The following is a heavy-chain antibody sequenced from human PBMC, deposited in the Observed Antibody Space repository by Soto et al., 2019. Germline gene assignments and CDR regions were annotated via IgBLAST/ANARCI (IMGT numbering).Heavy chain of an antibody. CDR1: GFTFSSYW. D-gene: IGHD2-21*01. CDR2: IKQDGSEK. J-gene: IGHJ6*02. V-gene: IGHV3-7*03. Sequence: PGGSLRLSCAASGFTFSSYWMSWVRQAPGKGLEWVANIKQDGSEKYYVDSVKGRFTISRDNAKNSLYLQMNSLRAEDTAVYYCARDDFFSFPVPKLYYYGMDVWGQGTTVTVSS. CDR3: ARDDFFSFPVPKLYYYGMDV.